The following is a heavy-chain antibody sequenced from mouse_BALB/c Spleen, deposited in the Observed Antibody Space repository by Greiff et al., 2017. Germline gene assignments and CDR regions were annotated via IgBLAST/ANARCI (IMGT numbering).Heavy chain of an antibody. CDR3: ARGLRYFDY. CDR1: GYTFTDYA. Sequence: VQRVESGAELVRPGVSVKISCKGSGYTFTDYAMHWVKQSHAKSLEWIGVISTYYGDASYNQKFKGKATMTVDKSSSTAYMELARLTSEDSAIYYCARGLRYFDYCGQGTTLTVSS. V-gene: IGHV1S137*01. CDR2: ISTYYGDA. D-gene: IGHD1-1*01. J-gene: IGHJ2*01.